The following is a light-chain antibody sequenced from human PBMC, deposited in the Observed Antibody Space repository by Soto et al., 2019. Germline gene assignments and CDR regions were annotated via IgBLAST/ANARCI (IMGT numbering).Light chain of an antibody. CDR2: GVS. Sequence: EVVLTQSPGTLSLSPGERATLTCRASQSVSSTYLAWYQQKPGQAPRILIYGVSNRATGIPDRVSGSGSGTDFTLTISRLEPEDLAVYYCQQFGSSPITFGQGTRLEIK. CDR1: QSVSSTY. V-gene: IGKV3-20*01. J-gene: IGKJ5*01. CDR3: QQFGSSPIT.